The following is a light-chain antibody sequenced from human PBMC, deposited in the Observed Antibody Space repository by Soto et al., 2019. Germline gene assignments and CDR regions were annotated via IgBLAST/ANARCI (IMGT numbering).Light chain of an antibody. CDR3: HQYGYTPLT. CDR2: WAS. J-gene: IGKJ4*01. V-gene: IGKV4-1*01. CDR1: QSVLYSSNNKNY. Sequence: DVVMTQSPDSLAVSLGERTTINCKSSQSVLYSSNNKNYLAWYQKKPGQPPKLLIYWASTRESGVPDRFSGSGSGTDFTLTISSLQAEDVAVYYCHQYGYTPLTFGGGTKVEIK.